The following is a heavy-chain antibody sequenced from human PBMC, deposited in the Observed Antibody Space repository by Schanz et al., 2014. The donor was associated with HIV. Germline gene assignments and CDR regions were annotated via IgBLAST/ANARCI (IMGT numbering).Heavy chain of an antibody. CDR1: GFFLDDYA. CDR3: STDIAVAGRGGMDL. J-gene: IGHJ6*02. Sequence: EVQLVESGGGLVQPGRSLRLSCATSGFFLDDYAMHWVRQAPGKGLEWVSGISWNSGSKGYAESVKGRFTISRDNAKNTLYVQMNRLRAEDTAVYYCSTDIAVAGRGGMDLWGQGTTVTVAS. D-gene: IGHD6-19*01. CDR2: ISWNSGSK. V-gene: IGHV3-9*01.